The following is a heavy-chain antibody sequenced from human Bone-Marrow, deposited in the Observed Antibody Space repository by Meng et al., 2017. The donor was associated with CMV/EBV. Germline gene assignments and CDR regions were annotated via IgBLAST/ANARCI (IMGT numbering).Heavy chain of an antibody. CDR3: ARHYFSSTFYSVDY. D-gene: IGHD2/OR15-2a*01. J-gene: IGHJ4*02. Sequence: GESLKIFCKGSGYSFTSYWIAWVRQTPGKGLEWMGIIYPGDSDTSYSPSFQGQVTISADKSINTAYLQWSSLKASDTAMYYCARHYFSSTFYSVDYWGQGTLVTVSS. V-gene: IGHV5-51*01. CDR1: GYSFTSYW. CDR2: IYPGDSDT.